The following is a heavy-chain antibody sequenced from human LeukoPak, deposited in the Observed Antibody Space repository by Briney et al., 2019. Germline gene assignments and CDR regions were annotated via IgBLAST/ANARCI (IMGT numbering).Heavy chain of an antibody. CDR2: ISAYKGNT. J-gene: IGHJ3*01. Sequence: ASVKVSCKASGYTFSTYGISWVRQAPGQGLEWMGWISAYKGNTYYAQKLQGRVTMTTDTSTSIAYMELRSLRSDDTAIYYCARDLYYYGSGSYYDVFDVWGRGTMVTVSS. V-gene: IGHV1-18*01. CDR3: ARDLYYYGSGSYYDVFDV. CDR1: GYTFSTYG. D-gene: IGHD3-10*01.